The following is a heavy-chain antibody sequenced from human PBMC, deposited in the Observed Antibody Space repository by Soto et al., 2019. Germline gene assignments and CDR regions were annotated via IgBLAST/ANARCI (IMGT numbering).Heavy chain of an antibody. J-gene: IGHJ5*02. CDR3: ARGGPRYYYDSSGSRRGWFDP. D-gene: IGHD3-22*01. CDR2: INHSGST. Sequence: KTXETLSLTCSVYGASFSGYYWSWIRQPPGKGLEWIGEINHSGSTNYNPSLKSRVTISVDTSKNQFSLKLSSVNAADTAVYYCARGGPRYYYDSSGSRRGWFDPWGQGTLVTVYS. CDR1: GASFSGYY. V-gene: IGHV4-34*01.